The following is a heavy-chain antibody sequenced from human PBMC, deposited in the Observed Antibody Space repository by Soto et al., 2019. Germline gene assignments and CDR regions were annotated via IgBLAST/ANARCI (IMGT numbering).Heavy chain of an antibody. CDR3: ATWHEREHAYDV. D-gene: IGHD1-1*01. V-gene: IGHV3-53*01. CDR2: LYDIDGS. CDR1: GFTISGKKY. Sequence: DVQLVESGGGLIQPGESLRLSCAAFGFTISGKKYVAWLRQAPGKGLEWVSALYDIDGSFYADSVKGRFTTSSDSSKTTVYLQMNDLRPDDTAVYDCATWHEREHAYDVWGLGTTVTVSS. J-gene: IGHJ3*01.